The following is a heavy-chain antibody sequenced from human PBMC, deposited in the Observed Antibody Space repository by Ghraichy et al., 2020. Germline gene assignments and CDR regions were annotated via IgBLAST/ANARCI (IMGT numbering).Heavy chain of an antibody. CDR2: IYSGGST. Sequence: GGSLRLSCAASGFTVSSNYMSWVRQAPGKGLEWVSVIYSGGSTYYADSVKGRFTISRDNSKNTLYLQMNSLTAEDTAVYYCARQNYYDSSGYYYYFDYWGQGTLDNV. V-gene: IGHV3-53*01. CDR3: ARQNYYDSSGYYYYFDY. CDR1: GFTVSSNY. J-gene: IGHJ4*02. D-gene: IGHD3-22*01.